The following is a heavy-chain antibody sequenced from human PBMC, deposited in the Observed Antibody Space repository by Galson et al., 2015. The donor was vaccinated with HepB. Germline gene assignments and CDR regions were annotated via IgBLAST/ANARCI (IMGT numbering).Heavy chain of an antibody. Sequence: SVKVSCKASGSTFTSYYMHWVRQAPGQGLEWMGIINPSGGSTSYAQKFQGRVTMTRDTSTSTVYMELSSLRSEDTAVYYCARGGYGGYGVSGLFDYWGQGTLVTVSS. CDR1: GSTFTSYY. D-gene: IGHD5-12*01. CDR2: INPSGGST. CDR3: ARGGYGGYGVSGLFDY. V-gene: IGHV1-46*03. J-gene: IGHJ4*02.